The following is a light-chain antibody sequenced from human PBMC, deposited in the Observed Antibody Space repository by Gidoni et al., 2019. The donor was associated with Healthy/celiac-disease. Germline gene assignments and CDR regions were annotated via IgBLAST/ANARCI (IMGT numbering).Light chain of an antibody. J-gene: IGKJ1*01. CDR2: AAS. V-gene: IGKV1-27*01. CDR1: QGISNY. CDR3: QKYNSASWT. Sequence: DIKMTQSPSSLPASVGDRVTITCRASQGISNYLAWYQQKPGKVPKLLIYAASTLQSGVPSRFSGSGSGTDFTLTISSLQPEDVATYYCQKYNSASWTFGQGTKVEIK.